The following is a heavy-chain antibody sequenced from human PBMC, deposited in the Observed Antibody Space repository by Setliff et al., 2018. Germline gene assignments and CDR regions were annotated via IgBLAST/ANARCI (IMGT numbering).Heavy chain of an antibody. CDR1: GDSISSRRTY. Sequence: PSETLSLTCTVSGDSISSRRTYWGWFRQPAGKGLEWIGQIYTSWSTNYNPSLKSRVTISLDTSKNQFSMKLSSVTAADTAVYYWARMTGFSYMDVWGKGTP. V-gene: IGHV4-61*09. D-gene: IGHD3-3*01. CDR3: ARMTGFSYMDV. CDR2: IYTSWST. J-gene: IGHJ6*03.